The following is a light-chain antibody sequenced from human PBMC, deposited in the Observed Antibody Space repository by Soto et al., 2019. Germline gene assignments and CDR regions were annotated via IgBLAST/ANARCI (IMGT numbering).Light chain of an antibody. Sequence: DIELTQSPSTLSASVGDRVTITCRASQRMTSWLAWYQQKPGKAPKVLIYDASSLESGVPSRFSGSESGTEFTLTISSLQPDDIATYYCQQYTENSGTFGQGTK. J-gene: IGKJ1*01. CDR1: QRMTSW. V-gene: IGKV1-5*01. CDR3: QQYTENSGT. CDR2: DAS.